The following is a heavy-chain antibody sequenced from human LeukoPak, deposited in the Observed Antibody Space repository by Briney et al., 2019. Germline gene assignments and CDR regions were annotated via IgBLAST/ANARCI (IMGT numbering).Heavy chain of an antibody. CDR3: ARGLKLRYFDWLLLTYYYYYYMDV. CDR2: MNPNSGNT. D-gene: IGHD3-9*01. J-gene: IGHJ6*03. V-gene: IGHV1-8*03. CDR1: GYTFTSYD. Sequence: GASVKVSCKASGYTFTSYDINWVRQATGQGLEWMGWMNPNSGNTGYAQKFQGRVTITRNTSISIAYMELSSLRSEDTAVYYCARGLKLRYFDWLLLTYYYYYYMDVWGKGTTVTVSS.